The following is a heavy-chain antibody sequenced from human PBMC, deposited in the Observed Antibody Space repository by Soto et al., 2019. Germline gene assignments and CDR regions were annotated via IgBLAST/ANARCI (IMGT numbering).Heavy chain of an antibody. CDR2: ISYDGSNK. J-gene: IGHJ4*02. CDR3: ASGDYYFDY. CDR1: GFTCSSYA. V-gene: IGHV3-30-3*01. Sequence: QVQLVESGGGVVQPGRSLRLSCAASGFTCSSYAMHWVRQAPGKGLEWVAVISYDGSNKYYADSVKGRFTISRDNSKNTLYLQMNSLRAEDTSVYYCASGDYYFDYWGQGTLVTVSS. D-gene: IGHD4-17*01.